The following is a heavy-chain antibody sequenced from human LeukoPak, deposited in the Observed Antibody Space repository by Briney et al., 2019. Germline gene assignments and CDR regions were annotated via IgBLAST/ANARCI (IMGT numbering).Heavy chain of an antibody. CDR3: AITQYDILTGYYQPLFDY. V-gene: IGHV1-2*06. CDR2: INPNSGGT. J-gene: IGHJ4*02. D-gene: IGHD3-9*01. Sequence: ASVKVSCKASRYTFIGYYMRWVPQALGQGVEWMGRINPNSGGTNYAQKFQGRVTMTRDKSMSTAYMELSRLRSDDTAVYYCAITQYDILTGYYQPLFDYWGQGTLVTVSS. CDR1: RYTFIGYY.